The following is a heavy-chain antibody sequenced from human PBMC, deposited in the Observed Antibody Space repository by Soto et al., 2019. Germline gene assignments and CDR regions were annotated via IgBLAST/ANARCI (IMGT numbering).Heavy chain of an antibody. CDR3: AKNWDTTSSSSSQ. Sequence: WGSLRLSCAASGFTFSTYGMTWFRQAPGKGLEWVSAISGTGGSTYYADSVKGRFTISRDNSKNTLYLQMNSLRAEDTAVYYCAKNWDTTSSSSSQWVQGNLVTVS. CDR2: ISGTGGST. CDR1: GFTFSTYG. V-gene: IGHV3-23*01. D-gene: IGHD6-6*01. J-gene: IGHJ4*02.